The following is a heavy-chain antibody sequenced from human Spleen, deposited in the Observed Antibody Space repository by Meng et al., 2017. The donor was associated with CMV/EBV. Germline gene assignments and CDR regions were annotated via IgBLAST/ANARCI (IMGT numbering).Heavy chain of an antibody. CDR3: ARGKDDSSGWYIIEYFQH. Sequence: SETLSLTCTVSGGSISSSSYYWGWIRQPPGKGLEWIGSIYYSGSTYYNPSLKSRVTISVDTSKNQFSLKLSSVTAADTAVYYCARGKDDSSGWYIIEYFQHWGQGTLVTVSS. J-gene: IGHJ1*01. CDR2: IYYSGST. V-gene: IGHV4-39*07. D-gene: IGHD6-19*01. CDR1: GGSISSSSYY.